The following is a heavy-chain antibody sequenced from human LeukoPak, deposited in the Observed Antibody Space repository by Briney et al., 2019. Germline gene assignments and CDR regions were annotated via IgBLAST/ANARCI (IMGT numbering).Heavy chain of an antibody. V-gene: IGHV3-23*01. CDR3: FREGGD. CDR2: ISGGGVTT. J-gene: IGHJ4*02. D-gene: IGHD3-10*01. Sequence: GGSLRLSCVGSGFTSIAYALTWARQAPGKGLEWVSGISGGGVTTYYADSVKGRFTISRDNSKNTLYLQMNSLRAEDTAIYYCFREGGDWGQGTLVTVSS. CDR1: GFTSIAYA.